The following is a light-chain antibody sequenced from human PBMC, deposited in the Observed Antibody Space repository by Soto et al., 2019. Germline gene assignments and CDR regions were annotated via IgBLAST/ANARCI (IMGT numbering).Light chain of an antibody. CDR1: SSNIGARYE. J-gene: IGLJ1*01. CDR3: QSYDSSRSGYV. CDR2: GNS. Sequence: QSVLTQPPSVSGAPGQRVTVSCTGSSSNIGARYEVHWYQQLPGTAPKLLIYGNSNRPSGVPDRFSGSKSGTSASLAITGLQAEDEADYYCQSYDSSRSGYVFGTGTKLTVL. V-gene: IGLV1-40*01.